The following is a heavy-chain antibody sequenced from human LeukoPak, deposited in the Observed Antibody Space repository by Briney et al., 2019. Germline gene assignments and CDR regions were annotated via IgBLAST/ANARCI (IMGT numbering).Heavy chain of an antibody. CDR3: ARDKGIAAAGTLFDY. D-gene: IGHD6-13*01. V-gene: IGHV3-7*01. Sequence: GGSLRLSCAASGFTFSSYAMHWVRQAPGKGLEWVANIKQDGSEKYYVDSVKGRFTISRDNAKNSLYLQMNSLRAEDTAVYYCARDKGIAAAGTLFDYWGQGTLVTVSS. CDR1: GFTFSSYA. CDR2: IKQDGSEK. J-gene: IGHJ4*02.